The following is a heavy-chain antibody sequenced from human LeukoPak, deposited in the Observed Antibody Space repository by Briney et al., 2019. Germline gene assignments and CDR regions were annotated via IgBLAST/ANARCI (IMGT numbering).Heavy chain of an antibody. V-gene: IGHV5-51*01. CDR2: IYPGDSDI. CDR3: ARHSSGWYPFDY. Sequence: GESLKISCKASGYSFTNYWIDWVRQMPGKGLEWVGSIYPGDSDIRYSPSFQGQVTISADRSISTAYLQWSSLKASDTAMYYCARHSSGWYPFDYWGQGTLVTVSS. D-gene: IGHD6-19*01. J-gene: IGHJ4*02. CDR1: GYSFTNYW.